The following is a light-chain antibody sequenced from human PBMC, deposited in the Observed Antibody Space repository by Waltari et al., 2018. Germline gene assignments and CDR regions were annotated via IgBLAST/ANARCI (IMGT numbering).Light chain of an antibody. CDR2: WAS. V-gene: IGKV4-1*01. CDR3: QQYHITPTS. Sequence: DIVMTQSPESMAVSLGGPATIKCKSSQSVLHSSNNKNYLALYQQKPGHPPKRLIHWASVRESGVPDRVSGSGSGTDFTLTISGLRAEDVAVYYCQQYHITPTSFGQGTKLEI. J-gene: IGKJ2*03. CDR1: QSVLHSSNNKNY.